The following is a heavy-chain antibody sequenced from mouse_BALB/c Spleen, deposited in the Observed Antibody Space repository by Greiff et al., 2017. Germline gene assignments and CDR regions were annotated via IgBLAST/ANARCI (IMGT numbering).Heavy chain of an antibody. Sequence: EVNVVESGGGLVKPGGSLKLSCAASGFTFSSYAMSWVRQTPEKRLEWVASISSGGSTYYPDSVKGRFTISRDNARNILYLQMSSLRSEDTAMYYCARGTYGSPYAMDYWGQGTSVTVSS. J-gene: IGHJ4*01. CDR1: GFTFSSYA. CDR2: ISSGGST. V-gene: IGHV5-6-5*01. D-gene: IGHD1-1*01. CDR3: ARGTYGSPYAMDY.